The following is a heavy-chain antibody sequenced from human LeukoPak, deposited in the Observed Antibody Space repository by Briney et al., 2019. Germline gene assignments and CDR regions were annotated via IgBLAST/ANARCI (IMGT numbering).Heavy chain of an antibody. CDR2: ISGSGGGT. Sequence: GGSLRLSCAASGYTFTSYDMSWVRQAPGQGLEWVAAISGSGGGTYYAETVKGRVTITRDNSNSTAYMQMNRLRAEDTAVYYCAKLLPASPTLTTRSFDWWGQGTLVTVS. J-gene: IGHJ4*02. V-gene: IGHV3-23*01. CDR3: AKLLPASPTLTTRSFDW. CDR1: GYTFTSYD. D-gene: IGHD4-17*01.